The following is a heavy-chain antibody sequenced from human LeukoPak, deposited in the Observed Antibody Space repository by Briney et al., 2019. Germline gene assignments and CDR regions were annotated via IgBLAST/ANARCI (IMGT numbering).Heavy chain of an antibody. D-gene: IGHD2-15*01. J-gene: IGHJ6*03. CDR1: GYTFTGYY. Sequence: VASVKVSCKASGYTFTGYYMHWVRQAPGQGLEWMGWINPNSGDTNYAQKFQGRVTMTRDTSINTAYMELSRLTSDDTAVYYCARRFCSGGSCYHNYYYYHMDVWGKGTTVSVSS. CDR2: INPNSGDT. CDR3: ARRFCSGGSCYHNYYYYHMDV. V-gene: IGHV1-2*02.